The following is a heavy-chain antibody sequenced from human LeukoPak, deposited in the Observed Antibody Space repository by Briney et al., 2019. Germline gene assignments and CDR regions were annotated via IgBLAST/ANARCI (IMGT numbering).Heavy chain of an antibody. Sequence: PGGSLRLSCAASGFTFDSYSMHWVRQAPGKGLEWVAVISHDGATTYSADSVRGRFAISRDNSENTVHLQMNGLRPEDTALYYFVRERWLRSFDSWGQGALVSVSS. CDR3: VRERWLRSFDS. CDR2: ISHDGATT. D-gene: IGHD5-12*01. CDR1: GFTFDSYS. V-gene: IGHV3-30*09. J-gene: IGHJ4*02.